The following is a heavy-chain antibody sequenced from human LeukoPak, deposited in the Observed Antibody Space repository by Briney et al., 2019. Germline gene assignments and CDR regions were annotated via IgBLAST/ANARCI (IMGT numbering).Heavy chain of an antibody. Sequence: PSETLSLTCAVYGGSFSGYYWSWIRQPPGKGLEWIGEINHSGSTNYNPSLKSRVTISVDTSKNQFSLKLSSVTAADTAVYYCARSTEECSSSSGRAFDYWGQGTLVTVSS. CDR2: INHSGST. V-gene: IGHV4-34*01. J-gene: IGHJ4*02. CDR1: GGSFSGYY. D-gene: IGHD6-6*01. CDR3: ARSTEECSSSSGRAFDY.